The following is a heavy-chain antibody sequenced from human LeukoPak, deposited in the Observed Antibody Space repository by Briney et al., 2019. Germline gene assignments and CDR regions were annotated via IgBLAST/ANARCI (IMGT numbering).Heavy chain of an antibody. V-gene: IGHV3-74*01. D-gene: IGHD3-10*01. Sequence: PGGSLRLSCAASGFTFSSYWMHWVRQAPGKGLVWVSRINSDGSSTSYADSVKGRFTISRDNAKNTLYLQMNGLRAEDTAVYYCARGVLWFGELPNPVDYWGQGTLVTVSS. CDR1: GFTFSSYW. CDR3: ARGVLWFGELPNPVDY. J-gene: IGHJ4*02. CDR2: INSDGSST.